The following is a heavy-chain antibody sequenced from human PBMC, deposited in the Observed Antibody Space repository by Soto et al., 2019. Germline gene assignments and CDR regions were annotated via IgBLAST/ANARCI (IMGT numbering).Heavy chain of an antibody. V-gene: IGHV1-69*01. Sequence: QVQLVQSGAEVKKPGSSVKVSCKASGGTFSSYAISWVRQAPGQGLEWMGGIIPIFGTANYTQKFQGRVTITADESTSTAYMELISLRSEDTAVYYCARDHDSSGYQLYFDYWGQGTLVTVSS. D-gene: IGHD3-22*01. J-gene: IGHJ4*02. CDR3: ARDHDSSGYQLYFDY. CDR1: GGTFSSYA. CDR2: IIPIFGTA.